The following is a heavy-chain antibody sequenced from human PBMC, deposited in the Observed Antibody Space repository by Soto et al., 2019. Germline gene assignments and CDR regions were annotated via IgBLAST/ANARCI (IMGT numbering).Heavy chain of an antibody. CDR1: GGTFGSHG. D-gene: IGHD6-13*01. V-gene: IGHV1-69*01. Sequence: QVQLVQSGAEVKKPGSSVKVSCKAHGGTFGSHGISWVRQAPGQGLEWVGGIIPLFRTANHAPKFQGRVTITADESTSTAYMELSSLTSDDTAVYYCARFQGYSSSWFHYWGQGTLVTVSS. CDR2: IIPLFRTA. J-gene: IGHJ4*02. CDR3: ARFQGYSSSWFHY.